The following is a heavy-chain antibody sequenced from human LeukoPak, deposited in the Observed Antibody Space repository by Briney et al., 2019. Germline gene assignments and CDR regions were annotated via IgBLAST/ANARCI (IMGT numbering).Heavy chain of an antibody. CDR3: ASGQYYYDSSGYYRFDY. Sequence: SETLSLTCTVSGGSISSSSYYWGWIRQPPGKGLEWIGSIYYSGSTYYNPSLKSRVTISVDTSKNQFSLKLGSVTAADTAVYYCASGQYYYDSSGYYRFDYWGQGTLVTVSS. V-gene: IGHV4-39*07. D-gene: IGHD3-22*01. CDR2: IYYSGST. CDR1: GGSISSSSYY. J-gene: IGHJ4*02.